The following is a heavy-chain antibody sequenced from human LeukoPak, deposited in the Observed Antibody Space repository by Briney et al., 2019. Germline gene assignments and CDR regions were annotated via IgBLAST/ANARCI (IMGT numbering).Heavy chain of an antibody. J-gene: IGHJ4*02. CDR2: MNPNSGKT. Sequence: ASVNVPYKASGYTFTNYDIIWVRQATGQGLEWMGWMNPNSGKTGYAQKFQGRVTLTRNTSISTAYMELSSLRSEDTAVYYCARGVDSSSWYRSHGRGQGTLVTVSS. CDR1: GYTFTNYD. D-gene: IGHD3-22*01. CDR3: ARGVDSSSWYRSHG. V-gene: IGHV1-8*03.